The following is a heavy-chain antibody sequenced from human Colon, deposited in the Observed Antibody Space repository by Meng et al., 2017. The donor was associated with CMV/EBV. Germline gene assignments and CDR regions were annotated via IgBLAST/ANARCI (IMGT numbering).Heavy chain of an antibody. Sequence: EVTLVGSGGGLVLPGGSLSLSCTALVFTVSSHYMSCVRQAPGKGLEWVSVIYSGGSTYYADSVKGRFTISGDNAENTLYLQMDSLRVDDTAVYYCAAQRRAGFDSWGQGTLVTVSS. V-gene: IGHV3-66*01. CDR2: IYSGGST. CDR3: AAQRRAGFDS. D-gene: IGHD5-24*01. CDR1: VFTVSSHY. J-gene: IGHJ5*01.